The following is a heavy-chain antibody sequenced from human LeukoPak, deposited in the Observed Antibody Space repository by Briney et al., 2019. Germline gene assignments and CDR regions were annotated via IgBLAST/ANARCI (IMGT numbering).Heavy chain of an antibody. J-gene: IGHJ4*02. CDR3: ARFIAVAGTGRALDY. Sequence: ASVKVSCKASGYTFTSYAMNWVRPAPGQGLEWMGWINTNTGNPTYAQGFTGRFVFSLDTSVSTAYLQISSLKAEDTAVYYCARFIAVAGTGRALDYWGQGTLVTVSS. V-gene: IGHV7-4-1*02. CDR1: GYTFTSYA. D-gene: IGHD6-19*01. CDR2: INTNTGNP.